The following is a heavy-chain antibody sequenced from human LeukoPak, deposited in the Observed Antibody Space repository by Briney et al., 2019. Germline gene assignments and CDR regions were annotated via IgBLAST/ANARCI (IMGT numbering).Heavy chain of an antibody. CDR1: GDSFSTTNYY. V-gene: IGHV4-39*01. D-gene: IGHD3-10*01. Sequence: SSETLSLTCTVSGDSFSTTNYYWGWMRQPPGKGLEWPGTIHYSGSTYYNPSLKSRVTISVDTSKNQFSLRLSSVTAADTAVYYCARHYYGSGSYPHYWGQGTLVNVSS. CDR3: ARHYYGSGSYPHY. CDR2: IHYSGST. J-gene: IGHJ4*02.